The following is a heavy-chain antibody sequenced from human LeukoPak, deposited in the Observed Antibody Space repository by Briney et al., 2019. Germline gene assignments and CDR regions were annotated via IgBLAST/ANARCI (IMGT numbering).Heavy chain of an antibody. CDR3: ARESGYYYDTSGYTFDC. V-gene: IGHV4-4*07. CDR2: IYTSGST. J-gene: IGHJ4*02. Sequence: SETLSLTCTVSGGSISNYYWSWLRQSAGKGLEWIGRIYTSGSTNYNPSLTSRVSMSVDTSKNQFSLRLRSVTAADTAVYYCARESGYYYDTSGYTFDCWGQGIVVTVSS. D-gene: IGHD3-22*01. CDR1: GGSISNYY.